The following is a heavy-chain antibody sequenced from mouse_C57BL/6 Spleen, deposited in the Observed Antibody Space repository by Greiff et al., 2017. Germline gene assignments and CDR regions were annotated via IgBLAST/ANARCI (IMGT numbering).Heavy chain of an antibody. CDR2: ISSGSSTI. Sequence: EVKLVESGGGLVKPGGSLKLSCAASGFTFSDYGMHWVRQAPEKGLEWVAYISSGSSTIYYADTVKGRFTISRDNAKNTLFLQMTSLRSEDTAMYYCARDYYGGYFDVWGTGTTVTVSS. CDR3: ARDYYGGYFDV. V-gene: IGHV5-17*01. J-gene: IGHJ1*03. CDR1: GFTFSDYG. D-gene: IGHD1-1*01.